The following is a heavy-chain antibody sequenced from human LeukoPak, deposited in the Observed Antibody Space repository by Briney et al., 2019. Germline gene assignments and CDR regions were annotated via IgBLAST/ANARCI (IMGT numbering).Heavy chain of an antibody. CDR2: IQEDGGEK. D-gene: IGHD2-21*02. V-gene: IGHV3-7*01. CDR1: GFTFSSYA. J-gene: IGHJ4*02. CDR3: ATGSGFIADCGGDCYYPLGYFDY. Sequence: GGSLRLSCAASGFTFSSYAMSWVRQAPGKGLEWVANIQEDGGEKCYVDSVKGRFVISRDNAKNSVYLQMNSLRVEDTAVYFCATGSGFIADCGGDCYYPLGYFDYWGQGSLVTVSS.